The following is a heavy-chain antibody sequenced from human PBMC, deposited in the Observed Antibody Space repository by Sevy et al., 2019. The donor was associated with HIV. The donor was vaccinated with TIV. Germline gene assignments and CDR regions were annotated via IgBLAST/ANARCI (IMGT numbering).Heavy chain of an antibody. CDR3: AKTGYCISTSCYRFDY. Sequence: GGSLRLSCAASGFTFSSYVMSWVRQAPGKGLEWVSAISGSGGSTYYADSVKGRFTISRDNSKNTLYLQMNSLRAEDTAVYYCAKTGYCISTSCYRFDYWGQGTLVTVSS. D-gene: IGHD2-2*01. CDR2: ISGSGGST. CDR1: GFTFSSYV. V-gene: IGHV3-23*01. J-gene: IGHJ4*02.